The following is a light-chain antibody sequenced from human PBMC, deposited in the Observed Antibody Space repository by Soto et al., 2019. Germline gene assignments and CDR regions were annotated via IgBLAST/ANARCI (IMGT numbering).Light chain of an antibody. CDR2: EGT. V-gene: IGLV2-23*01. CDR1: TSDVGGYNL. J-gene: IGLJ1*01. CDR3: CSYASSSSYV. Sequence: QSALTQPASVSGSPGQSITISCSGTTSDVGGYNLVSWYQQHTAKAPKLLIYEGTQRPSGVSSRFSGSKSGNTASLTTSGLQAEDEADYYCCSYASSSSYVFGTGTKV.